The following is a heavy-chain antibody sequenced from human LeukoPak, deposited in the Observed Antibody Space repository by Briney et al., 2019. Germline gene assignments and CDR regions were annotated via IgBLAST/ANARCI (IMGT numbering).Heavy chain of an antibody. CDR3: ARIGPSEDFQR. D-gene: IGHD2-2*01. J-gene: IGHJ1*01. CDR2: LYSGGTT. V-gene: IGHV3-66*01. Sequence: GGSLRLSCAASGFSVSTNYMSWVRQAPGKGLEWVSVLYSGGTTHYADSVKDRFTISRDNSKNTLYLQMNSLRVEDTAVYYCARIGPSEDFQRWGQGTLVSVSS. CDR1: GFSVSTNY.